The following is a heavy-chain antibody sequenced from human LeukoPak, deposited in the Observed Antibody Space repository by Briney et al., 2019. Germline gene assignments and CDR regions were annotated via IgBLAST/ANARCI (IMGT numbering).Heavy chain of an antibody. Sequence: KPSETLSLTCTVSGGSISSSNYYWGWIRQPPGKGLEWIASIYYSGGTYYNPSLKSRVTISVDTSKNQFSLKLSSVTAADTAVYYCARGHYYGSGSPRQGYWGQGTLVTVSS. CDR3: ARGHYYGSGSPRQGY. V-gene: IGHV4-39*07. CDR2: IYYSGGT. CDR1: GGSISSSNYY. D-gene: IGHD3-10*01. J-gene: IGHJ4*02.